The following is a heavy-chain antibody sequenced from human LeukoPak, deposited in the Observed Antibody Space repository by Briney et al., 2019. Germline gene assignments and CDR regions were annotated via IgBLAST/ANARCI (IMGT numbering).Heavy chain of an antibody. CDR1: GFTFSSYA. CDR2: VSGSGGTT. D-gene: IGHD3-10*01. Sequence: GGSLRLSCAASGFTFSSYAMSWVRPAPGKGLEWVSDVSGSGGTTYYADSVKGRFTISRDNSKNTLNLQMNSLRAEDTAVYYCAKWGFGAPLDYWGQGTLVTVSS. J-gene: IGHJ4*02. V-gene: IGHV3-23*01. CDR3: AKWGFGAPLDY.